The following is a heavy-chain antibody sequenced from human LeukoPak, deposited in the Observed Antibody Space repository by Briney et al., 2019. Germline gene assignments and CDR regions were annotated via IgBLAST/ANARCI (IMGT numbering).Heavy chain of an antibody. CDR1: GYTFTGYY. J-gene: IGHJ5*02. Sequence: ASVKVSCKASGYTFTGYYMHWVRQAPGQGLEWMGWINPNSGGTNYAQKFQGRVTMTRDTSISTAYMELSRLRSDDTAVYYCARVGITGTTGVGNWFDPWGQGTLVTVSS. CDR2: INPNSGGT. CDR3: ARVGITGTTGVGNWFDP. D-gene: IGHD1-7*01. V-gene: IGHV1-2*02.